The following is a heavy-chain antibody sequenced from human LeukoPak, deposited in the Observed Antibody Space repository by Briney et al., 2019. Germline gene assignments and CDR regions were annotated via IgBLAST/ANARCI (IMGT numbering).Heavy chain of an antibody. Sequence: SQTLSLTCAISGDSVSSNSAAWNWIRQSPSRGLEWLGRTYYRSKWYNDYAVSVKSRITINPDTSKNQFSLQLNSVTPEDTAVYYCARDWDIVVVPAANRRAFDIWGQGTMVTVSS. CDR2: TYYRSKWYN. D-gene: IGHD2-2*01. CDR3: ARDWDIVVVPAANRRAFDI. V-gene: IGHV6-1*01. CDR1: GDSVSSNSAA. J-gene: IGHJ3*02.